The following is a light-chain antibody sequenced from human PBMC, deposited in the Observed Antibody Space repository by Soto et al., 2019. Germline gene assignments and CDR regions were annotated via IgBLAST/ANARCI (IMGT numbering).Light chain of an antibody. CDR1: TSNIGNNH. J-gene: IGLJ3*02. CDR2: EYN. V-gene: IGLV1-51*02. CDR3: GTWDSNLSTWV. Sequence: QSVLTQPPAVSAAPGQTVTISCSGSTSNIGNNHVSWYQQLPGTAPKLLTYEYNKRPSGIPDRFSGSKSGTSATLVITGLQTGDEVDYHCGTWDSNLSTWVFGGGTKVTVL.